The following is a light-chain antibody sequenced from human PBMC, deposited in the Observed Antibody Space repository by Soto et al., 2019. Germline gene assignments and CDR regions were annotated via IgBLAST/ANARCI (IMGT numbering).Light chain of an antibody. J-gene: IGLJ2*01. Sequence: QPVLTQPPSASGTPGQSITVSCAGSRSNIGSNSVNWYQQLPGTAPKLLIYSNDQRPSGVPDRFSGSKSGTSASLAVSGLQSEDEAEYYCATWDDSLNEEVFGGGTQLTVL. CDR3: ATWDDSLNEEV. CDR1: RSNIGSNS. V-gene: IGLV1-44*01. CDR2: SND.